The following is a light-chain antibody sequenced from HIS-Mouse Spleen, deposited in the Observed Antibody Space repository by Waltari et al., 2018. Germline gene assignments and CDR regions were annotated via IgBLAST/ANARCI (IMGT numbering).Light chain of an antibody. CDR2: WAS. J-gene: IGKJ1*01. CDR1: PSVLYSSNNKNY. Sequence: DIVMTQSPHPLAVSLGERATINCKSSPSVLYSSNNKNYLAWYQQKPGQPHKLLIYWASTRESGVPDRFSGGGSGTDFTLTISSLQAEDVAVYYCQQYYSTPWTFGQGTKVEIK. V-gene: IGKV4-1*01. CDR3: QQYYSTPWT.